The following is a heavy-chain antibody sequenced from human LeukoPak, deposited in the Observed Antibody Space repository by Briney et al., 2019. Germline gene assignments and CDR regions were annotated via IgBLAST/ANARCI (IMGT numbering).Heavy chain of an antibody. D-gene: IGHD6-25*01. CDR2: ISYDGSNK. CDR1: GFTFSSYG. V-gene: IGHV3-30*18. Sequence: GGSLRLSCAASGFTFSSYGMHWVRQAPGKGLEWVAVISYDGSNKYYADSVKGRLTISRDNSKNTLYLQMNSLRAEDTAVYYCAKSGGPKYYFDYWGQGTLVTVSS. J-gene: IGHJ4*02. CDR3: AKSGGPKYYFDY.